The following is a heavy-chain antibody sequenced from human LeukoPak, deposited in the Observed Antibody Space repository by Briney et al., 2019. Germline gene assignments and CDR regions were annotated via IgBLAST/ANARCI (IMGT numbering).Heavy chain of an antibody. J-gene: IGHJ5*02. CDR2: IYHSGRT. CDR3: ARGRYPYPIAARRGPWFDP. V-gene: IGHV4-38-2*02. Sequence: SETLSITCTGSCYSISSGYYWGWIRQLAGKGLEWISSIYHSGRTFYNPSLKSRVTISVDTSKNQFSLKLSSVTAADTAVYYCARGRYPYPIAARRGPWFDPWGQGTLVTVSS. D-gene: IGHD6-6*01. CDR1: CYSISSGYY.